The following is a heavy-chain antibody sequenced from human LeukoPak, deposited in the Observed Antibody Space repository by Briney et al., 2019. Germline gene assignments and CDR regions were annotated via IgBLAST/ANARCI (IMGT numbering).Heavy chain of an antibody. CDR1: GFTFSSYW. J-gene: IGHJ4*02. CDR2: INSDGSST. V-gene: IGHV3-74*01. Sequence: AGGSLRLSCAASGFTFSSYWMHWVRQAPGKGLVWVSRINSDGSSTSYADSVKGRFTISRDNAKNTLYLQMNSLRAEDTAVYYCARDSGDSGYYSPYFGYWGQGTLVTVSS. CDR3: ARDSGDSGYYSPYFGY. D-gene: IGHD3-22*01.